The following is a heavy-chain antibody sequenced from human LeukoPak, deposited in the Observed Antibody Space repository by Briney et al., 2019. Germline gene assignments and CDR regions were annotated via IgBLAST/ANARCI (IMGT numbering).Heavy chain of an antibody. CDR3: AREYEGEYSSSYFDY. CDR2: ISYDGSNK. V-gene: IGHV3-30-3*01. CDR1: GFTFSSYA. J-gene: IGHJ4*02. Sequence: PGGSLRLSCAASGFTFSSYAMHWVRQAPGEGLEWVAVISYDGSNKYYADSVKGRFTISRDNSKNTLYLQMNSLRAEDTAVYYCAREYEGEYSSSYFDYWGQGTLVTVSS. D-gene: IGHD6-6*01.